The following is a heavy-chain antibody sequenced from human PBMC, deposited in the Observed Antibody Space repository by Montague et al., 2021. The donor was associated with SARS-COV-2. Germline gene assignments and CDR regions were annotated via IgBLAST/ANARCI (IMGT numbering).Heavy chain of an antibody. V-gene: IGHV3-7*01. J-gene: IGHJ6*02. CDR1: GFTFSSYW. CDR3: AGDMGVGYSYGQYYYYGMDV. CDR2: IKQDGSEK. Sequence: SLRLSCAPSGFTFSSYWMSWVRQAPGKGLEWVANIKQDGSEKYYVDSVKGRFTISRDNAKNSLYLQMNSLRAEDTAVYYCAGDMGVGYSYGQYYYYGMDVWGQGTTVTVSS. D-gene: IGHD5-18*01.